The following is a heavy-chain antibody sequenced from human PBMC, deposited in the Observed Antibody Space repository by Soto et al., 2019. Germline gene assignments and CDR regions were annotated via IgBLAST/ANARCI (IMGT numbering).Heavy chain of an antibody. CDR1: GYTFTSYY. J-gene: IGHJ5*02. CDR2: INPSGGST. Sequence: ASVKVSCKASGYTFTSYYMHWVRQAPGQGLEWMGIINPSGGSTSYAQKFQGRVTMTRDTSTSTVYMELSSLRSEDTAVYYCARDLSYYDSSGYNWFDPWGQGTRVTVAS. V-gene: IGHV1-46*01. D-gene: IGHD3-22*01. CDR3: ARDLSYYDSSGYNWFDP.